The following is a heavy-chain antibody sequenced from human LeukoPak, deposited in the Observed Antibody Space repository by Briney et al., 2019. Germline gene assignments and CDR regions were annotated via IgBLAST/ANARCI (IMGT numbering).Heavy chain of an antibody. V-gene: IGHV3-30*01. D-gene: IGHD6-13*01. CDR2: ISYDGSNR. Sequence: GGSLRLSCAASGFTFSSYAMHWVRQAPGKGLEWVAVISYDGSNRYYADSVKGRFTISRDNSKNTLYLQMNSLRAEDTAVYYCARGLVGIAAALDYWGQGTLVTVSS. CDR3: ARGLVGIAAALDY. J-gene: IGHJ4*02. CDR1: GFTFSSYA.